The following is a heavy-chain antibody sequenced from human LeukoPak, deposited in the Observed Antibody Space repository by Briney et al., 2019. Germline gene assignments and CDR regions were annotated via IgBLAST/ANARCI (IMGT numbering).Heavy chain of an antibody. CDR3: VRHFRYGWNEPFGY. CDR1: GGSMSTSSYY. CDR2: IYYSGST. D-gene: IGHD1-20*01. Sequence: SETLSLTCTVSGGSMSTSSYYWGWIRQPPGKGLEWIGSIYYSGSTYYNPSLKSRVTISVDTAKNQFSLRQRSATAADTAVYYCVRHFRYGWNEPFGYWGQGSLVTVSS. V-gene: IGHV4-39*01. J-gene: IGHJ4*02.